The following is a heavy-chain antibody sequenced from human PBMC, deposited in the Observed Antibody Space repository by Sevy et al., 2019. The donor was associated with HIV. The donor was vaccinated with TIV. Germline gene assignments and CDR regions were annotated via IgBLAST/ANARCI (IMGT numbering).Heavy chain of an antibody. CDR1: GFTFGDYA. D-gene: IGHD3-10*02. Sequence: GGSLRLSCTASGFTFGDYAMNWFRQAPGKGLEWVGFIRTKAYGGTTEYAASVKGRFTISIVDSKSIAYLQMNSLKTEDTAVYYCTRGRYTYVPFDYWGQGTLVTVSS. V-gene: IGHV3-49*03. J-gene: IGHJ4*02. CDR2: IRTKAYGGTT. CDR3: TRGRYTYVPFDY.